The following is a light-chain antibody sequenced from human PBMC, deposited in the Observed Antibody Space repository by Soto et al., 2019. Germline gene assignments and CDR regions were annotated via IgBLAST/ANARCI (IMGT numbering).Light chain of an antibody. CDR1: QSVNSNY. V-gene: IGKV3-20*01. Sequence: EIVLTQSPGTLSLSPGERATLSCRASQSVNSNYLAWYHQKPGQAPRLLISGASSRATGIPDRFSGSGSGTDFTLTISTLEPEDSAVYYCQQFGSSPYTFGQGTKLEIK. J-gene: IGKJ2*01. CDR2: GAS. CDR3: QQFGSSPYT.